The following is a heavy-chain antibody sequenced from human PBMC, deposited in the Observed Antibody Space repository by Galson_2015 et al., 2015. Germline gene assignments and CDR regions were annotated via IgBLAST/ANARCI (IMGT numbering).Heavy chain of an antibody. D-gene: IGHD3-3*01. CDR3: ARQILDYDFWSGYYPTNFDY. V-gene: IGHV3-21*01. CDR2: ISSTTTYI. CDR1: EFTFSCNS. Sequence: SLSIACAASEFTFSCNSMSWVRQAPGTGLEWVSSISSTTTYIYYADSVKGRFTISRDNAMNSLYLQLNSLGAEDTAVYYCARQILDYDFWSGYYPTNFDYWGQRTLVTVSS. J-gene: IGHJ4*02.